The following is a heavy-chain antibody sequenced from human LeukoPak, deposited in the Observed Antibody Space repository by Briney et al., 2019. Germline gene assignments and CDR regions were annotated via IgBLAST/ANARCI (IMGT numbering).Heavy chain of an antibody. CDR1: GGSISSGGYS. CDR2: ISHSGTT. D-gene: IGHD6-13*01. CDR3: ARYSSTWPYWYFDL. J-gene: IGHJ2*01. V-gene: IGHV4-30-2*01. Sequence: PSETLSLTCAVSGGSISSGGYSWSWIRQPPGKGLEWIGYISHSGTTYYNPSLKTRVTISVDRSKNQFSLKQTSVTAADTAVYYCARYSSTWPYWYFDLWGRGTLVTVSS.